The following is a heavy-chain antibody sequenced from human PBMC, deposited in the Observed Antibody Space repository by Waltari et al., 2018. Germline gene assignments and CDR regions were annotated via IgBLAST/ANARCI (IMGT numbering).Heavy chain of an antibody. Sequence: QVQLQESGPGLVKPSQTLSLTCTVSGGSISSGDYYWSWIRQPPGKGLEWMRYIYYSGGTYNNPSLNSRVTISVDTSKNQYSLQLSCVTAADAAVYYCVRVNLHLGELSLYQYWVAFDIWGQGTMVTVSS. CDR1: GGSISSGDYY. CDR3: VRVNLHLGELSLYQYWVAFDI. J-gene: IGHJ3*02. D-gene: IGHD3-16*02. CDR2: IYYSGGT. V-gene: IGHV4-30-4*08.